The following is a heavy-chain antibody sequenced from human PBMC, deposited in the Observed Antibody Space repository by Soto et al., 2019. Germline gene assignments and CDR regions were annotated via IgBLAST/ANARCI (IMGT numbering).Heavy chain of an antibody. V-gene: IGHV3-23*01. J-gene: IGHJ4*02. Sequence: EVQVLESGGGLVQPGGSLRLSCVASVFPFGANAMSWVRQAPGKGLEWVSGLSITGSRTSYADSVKGRFNISRDNSENTVYLQMNSLRVEDTAVYYWATEMGAAQGPFDNWGQGTLVTVSS. CDR2: LSITGSRT. CDR1: VFPFGANA. D-gene: IGHD2-15*01. CDR3: ATEMGAAQGPFDN.